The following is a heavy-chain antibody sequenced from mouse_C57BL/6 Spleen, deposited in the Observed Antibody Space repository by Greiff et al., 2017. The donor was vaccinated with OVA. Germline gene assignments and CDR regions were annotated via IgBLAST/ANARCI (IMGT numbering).Heavy chain of an antibody. Sequence: EVQLQESGPGLVKPSQSLSLTCSVTGYSITSGYYWNWIRQFPGNKLEWMGYISYDGSNNYNPSLKNRISITRDTSKNQFFLKLNSVTTEDTATYYCAKGYGSHWYFDVWGTGTTVTVSS. CDR2: ISYDGSN. CDR1: GYSITSGYY. J-gene: IGHJ1*03. V-gene: IGHV3-6*01. CDR3: AKGYGSHWYFDV. D-gene: IGHD1-1*01.